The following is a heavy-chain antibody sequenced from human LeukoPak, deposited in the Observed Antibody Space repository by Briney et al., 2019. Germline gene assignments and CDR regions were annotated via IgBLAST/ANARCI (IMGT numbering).Heavy chain of an antibody. D-gene: IGHD5-24*01. CDR3: ARHRARWLQLSAFDI. CDR1: GGSISGSSYY. J-gene: IGHJ3*02. Sequence: PSETLSLTCTVSGGSISGSSYYWVWIRQPPGKGLDGVREINHSGSTNYNPSLKSRVTISVDRSKNQFSLKLSSVTAADTAVYYCARHRARWLQLSAFDIWGQGTMVTVSS. V-gene: IGHV4-39*01. CDR2: INHSGST.